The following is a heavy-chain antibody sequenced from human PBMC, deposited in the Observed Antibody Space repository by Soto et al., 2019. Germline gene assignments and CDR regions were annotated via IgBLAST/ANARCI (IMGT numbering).Heavy chain of an antibody. D-gene: IGHD1-26*01. CDR2: ISGSGDST. CDR3: ARRGSGSYSDY. J-gene: IGHJ4*02. V-gene: IGHV3-23*01. CDR1: GFTFSSYA. Sequence: EVQLLESGGGLEQPGGSLRLSCAASGFTFSSYAMNWVRQAPGKGLEWVSVISGSGDSTYYADSVKGRFTISRDNYKSTLNLQMNSLRAEDTAVYYCARRGSGSYSDYWGQGALVTVSS.